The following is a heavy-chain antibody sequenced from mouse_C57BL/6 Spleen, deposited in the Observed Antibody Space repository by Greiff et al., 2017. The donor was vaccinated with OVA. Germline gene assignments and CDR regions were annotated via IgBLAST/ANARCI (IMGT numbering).Heavy chain of an antibody. V-gene: IGHV1-80*01. Sequence: QVQLQQSGAELVKPGASVKISCKASGYAFSSYWMNWVKQRPGKGLEWIGQIYPGDGDTNYNGKFKGKATLTADKSSSTAYMQLSSLTSEDSAVYFCARSTLFTTVVATDYAMDYWGQGTSVTVSS. D-gene: IGHD1-1*01. CDR2: IYPGDGDT. J-gene: IGHJ4*01. CDR1: GYAFSSYW. CDR3: ARSTLFTTVVATDYAMDY.